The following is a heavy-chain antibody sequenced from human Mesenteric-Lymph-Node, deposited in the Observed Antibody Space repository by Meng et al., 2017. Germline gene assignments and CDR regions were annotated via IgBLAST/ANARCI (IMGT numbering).Heavy chain of an antibody. V-gene: IGHV3-11*01. D-gene: IGHD4-17*01. CDR2: ISSSGSTI. CDR3: TTDRSSVTTGFSDAFDI. CDR1: GFTFSDYY. Sequence: GESLKISCAASGFTFSDYYMSWIRQAPGKGLEWVSYISSSGSTIYYADSVKGRFTISRDNAKNSLYLQMNSLRAEDTAVYYFTTDRSSVTTGFSDAFDIWGQGTMVTVSS. J-gene: IGHJ3*02.